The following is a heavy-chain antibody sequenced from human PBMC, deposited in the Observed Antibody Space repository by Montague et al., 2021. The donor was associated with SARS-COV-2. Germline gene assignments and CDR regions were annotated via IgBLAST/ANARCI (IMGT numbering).Heavy chain of an antibody. CDR3: AGQVTGRYFDWILYGMDV. Sequence: SETLSLTCTVSGGSISSSCYYWGWIRQPPGKGLEWNGSIYYSGSTYYNPSLKSRVTISADTSKNQFSLKLSSVTAAATAVYYCAGQVTGRYFDWILYGMDVWGQGTPVTVSS. J-gene: IGHJ6*02. D-gene: IGHD3-9*01. CDR2: IYYSGST. V-gene: IGHV4-39*01. CDR1: GGSISSSCYY.